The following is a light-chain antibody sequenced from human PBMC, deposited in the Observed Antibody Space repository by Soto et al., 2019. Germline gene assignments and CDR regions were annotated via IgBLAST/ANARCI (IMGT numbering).Light chain of an antibody. CDR2: EVN. Sequence: QSALTQPRSVSGSPGQSVTISCTGISSDVGGYNYVSWYQQHPGKAPKLMIYEVNKRPSGVPDRFSGSKSGNTASLTVSGLQAEDEADYYCSSYAGSSNVFGTGTKVIVL. J-gene: IGLJ1*01. CDR1: SSDVGGYNY. V-gene: IGLV2-8*01. CDR3: SSYAGSSNV.